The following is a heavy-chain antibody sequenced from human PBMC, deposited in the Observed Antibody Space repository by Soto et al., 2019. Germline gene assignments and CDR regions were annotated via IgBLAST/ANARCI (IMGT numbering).Heavy chain of an antibody. CDR3: AKDHGPVVPAAPDGWKFDY. CDR1: GFTFSSYG. D-gene: IGHD2-2*01. J-gene: IGHJ4*02. Sequence: GGSLRLSCAASGFTFSSYGMHWVRQAPGKGLEWVAVISYDGSNKYYADSVKGRFTISRDNSKNTLYLQMNSLRAEDTAVYYCAKDHGPVVPAAPDGWKFDYWGQGTLVTVSS. CDR2: ISYDGSNK. V-gene: IGHV3-30*18.